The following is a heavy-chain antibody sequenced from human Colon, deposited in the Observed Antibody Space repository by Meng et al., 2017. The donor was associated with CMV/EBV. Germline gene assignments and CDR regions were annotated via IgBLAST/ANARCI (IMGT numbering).Heavy chain of an antibody. CDR2: ITGSADNT. V-gene: IGHV3-23*01. J-gene: IGHJ4*02. D-gene: IGHD6-13*01. CDR1: GFIFNNFA. CDR3: AKARSTTISAAFNY. Sequence: SGFIFNNFAMNWVRQAPGKGLEWVSGITGSADNTYYADSVKGRFTISRDDSNSTLYLQMNSLKAEDTAVYSCAKARSTTISAAFNYWGQGTLVTVSS.